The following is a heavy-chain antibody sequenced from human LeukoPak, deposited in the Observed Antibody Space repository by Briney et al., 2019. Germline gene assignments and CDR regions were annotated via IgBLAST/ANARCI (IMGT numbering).Heavy chain of an antibody. J-gene: IGHJ4*02. CDR1: GFTFSSHG. D-gene: IGHD5-18*01. Sequence: GGSLRLSCVASGFTFSSHGMNWVRQAPGKGLEWVSGLSPSGDRPYYADSVKRRFTISRDNSRNIVYLQMNYLGAEDTAVYFCAKDAAWIQFDDWGQGTLVTVSS. V-gene: IGHV3-23*01. CDR3: AKDAAWIQFDD. CDR2: LSPSGDRP.